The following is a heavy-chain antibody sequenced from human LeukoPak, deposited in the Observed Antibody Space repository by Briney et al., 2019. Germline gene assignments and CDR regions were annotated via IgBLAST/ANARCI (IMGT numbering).Heavy chain of an antibody. Sequence: GGSLRLSCAASGLTGSHNYVSWVRQAPGKGLEWVSAIHTSGDTCYADSVKGRFTISRDNAKNSLYLQMGSLRAEDTAVYYCARDFLHSSTSRPFDYWGQGTLVTVSS. V-gene: IGHV3-53*01. D-gene: IGHD2-2*01. CDR2: IHTSGDT. J-gene: IGHJ4*02. CDR3: ARDFLHSSTSRPFDY. CDR1: GLTGSHNY.